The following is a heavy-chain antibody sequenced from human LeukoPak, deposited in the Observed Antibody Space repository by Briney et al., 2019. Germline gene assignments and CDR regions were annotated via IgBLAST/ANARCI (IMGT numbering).Heavy chain of an antibody. CDR1: GFTFSSYG. D-gene: IGHD5-12*01. J-gene: IGHJ4*02. CDR2: IWYDGSNK. Sequence: GRSLRLSCAASGFTFSSYGMHWVRQAPGKGLEWVAVIWYDGSNKYYADSVKGRFTISRDNSKNTLYLQMNSLRAEDTAVYYRAREGNSGYDHEDYFDYWGQGTLVTVSS. V-gene: IGHV3-33*01. CDR3: AREGNSGYDHEDYFDY.